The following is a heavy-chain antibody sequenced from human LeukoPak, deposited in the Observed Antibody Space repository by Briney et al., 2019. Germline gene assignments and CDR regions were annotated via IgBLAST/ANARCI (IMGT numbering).Heavy chain of an antibody. D-gene: IGHD1-1*01. CDR3: ARRSGTRSDNYFDY. J-gene: IGHJ4*02. Sequence: GGSLRLSCAASGFTVSSNYMSWVRQAPGKGLEWVSVIYSGGSTYYADSVKGRFTISRDNSKNTLYLQMNSLRAEDTAVYYCARRSGTRSDNYFDYWGQGTLVTVSS. CDR2: IYSGGST. V-gene: IGHV3-53*01. CDR1: GFTVSSNY.